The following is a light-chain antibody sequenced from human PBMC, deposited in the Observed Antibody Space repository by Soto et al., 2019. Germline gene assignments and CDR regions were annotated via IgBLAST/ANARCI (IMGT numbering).Light chain of an antibody. CDR1: SSDVGGYDY. CDR3: SSYTSSTSYV. Sequence: QSALTQPASVSGSPGQSITISCIGTSSDVGGYDYVSWYQQHPGKAPKLRIYEVTNRPSGVSNRFSGSKSGNTASLTISGLQAEDEADYYCSSYTSSTSYVFGTGTKVTVL. CDR2: EVT. J-gene: IGLJ1*01. V-gene: IGLV2-14*01.